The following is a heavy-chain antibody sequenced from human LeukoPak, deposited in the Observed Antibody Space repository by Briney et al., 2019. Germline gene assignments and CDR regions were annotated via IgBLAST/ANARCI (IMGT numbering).Heavy chain of an antibody. CDR2: IKQDGSEK. V-gene: IGHV3-7*01. CDR3: GRDPLYYVTDV. Sequence: GGSLRLSCAASGFTFSNYWMSWVRQAPGKGLEWVANIKQDGSEKYYVDSVKGRFTISRDNAKNSLYLQMNSLRAEDTAVYYCGRDPLYYVTDVGGKGTTVPVSS. CDR1: GFTFSNYW. J-gene: IGHJ6*04.